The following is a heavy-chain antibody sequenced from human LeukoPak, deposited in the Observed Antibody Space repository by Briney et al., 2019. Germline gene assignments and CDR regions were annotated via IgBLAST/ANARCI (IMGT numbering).Heavy chain of an antibody. D-gene: IGHD3-10*01. CDR2: LCSVRRT. Sequence: GGCLRVSCAASGFTVSTKYMNWVRQALGKGGEWGSTLCSVRRTYYVTSLKGGFPISRDISKNILFLQLNDLRAEDTAVYYCARVGDHLHWYLDLWGRGPLVTVSS. V-gene: IGHV3-53*01. CDR3: ARVGDHLHWYLDL. CDR1: GFTVSTKY. J-gene: IGHJ2*01.